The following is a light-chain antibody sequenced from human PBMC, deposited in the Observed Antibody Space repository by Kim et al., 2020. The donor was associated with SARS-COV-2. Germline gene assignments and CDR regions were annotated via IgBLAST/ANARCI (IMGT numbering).Light chain of an antibody. Sequence: QSALTQPASVSGSPGQSITISCSGTNSDIGGYNYVAWYQHHPGKAPHLIIFDVTYRPSGVSTRFSGAKSGNTASLTISELHPEDEADYYCSSYTRSTTWVFGGGTKLTVL. V-gene: IGLV2-14*03. CDR1: NSDIGGYNY. CDR3: SSYTRSTTWV. J-gene: IGLJ3*02. CDR2: DVT.